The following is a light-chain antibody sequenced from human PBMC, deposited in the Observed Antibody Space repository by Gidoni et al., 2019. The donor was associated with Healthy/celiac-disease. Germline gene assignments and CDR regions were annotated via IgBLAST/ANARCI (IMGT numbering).Light chain of an antibody. J-gene: IGLJ3*02. CDR3: CSYAGSYTGV. V-gene: IGLV2-11*01. CDR2: DVS. CDR1: SRDVGGYNY. Sequence: QSALTQPRSVSGSPGQSVTISCTGTSRDVGGYNYVSWYQQHPGKAPKLMIYDVSKRPPGVPDRFSGSKSGNTASLTISGLQAEDEADYYCCSYAGSYTGVFGGGTKLTVL.